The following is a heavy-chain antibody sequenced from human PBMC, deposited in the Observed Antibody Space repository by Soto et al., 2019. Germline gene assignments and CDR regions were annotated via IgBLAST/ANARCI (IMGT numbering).Heavy chain of an antibody. J-gene: IGHJ4*02. CDR1: GLTFSSYA. Sequence: EVQLLESGGGLVQPGGSLRLSCAASGLTFSSYAMSWFRHAPGKGLEWVSAISGSGGSTYYADSVKGRFTISRDNSKNTLYLQMNSLRAEDTAVYYCAKQYDTIHTPFDYWGQGTLVTVSS. CDR2: ISGSGGST. V-gene: IGHV3-23*01. CDR3: AKQYDTIHTPFDY. D-gene: IGHD3-9*01.